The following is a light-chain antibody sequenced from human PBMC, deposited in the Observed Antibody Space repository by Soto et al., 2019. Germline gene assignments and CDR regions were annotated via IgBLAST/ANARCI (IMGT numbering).Light chain of an antibody. V-gene: IGKV3-15*01. Sequence: EILMTHSPVTRAVSPAEVFTLSCMSSQSISSNLAWFQQKPGQAPSLLIYRASTRIAGVPHSFSGSGSGTDFTLTISSLEPEDSAIYYCQQRNIWPPVTFGQGTRLEIK. CDR3: QQRNIWPPVT. CDR1: QSISSN. CDR2: RAS. J-gene: IGKJ5*01.